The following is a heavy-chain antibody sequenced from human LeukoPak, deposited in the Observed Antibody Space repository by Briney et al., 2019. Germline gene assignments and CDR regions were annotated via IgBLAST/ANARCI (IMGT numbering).Heavy chain of an antibody. V-gene: IGHV3-23*01. CDR2: ISVSGTGT. D-gene: IGHD4-23*01. J-gene: IGHJ4*02. CDR3: ASHPRSGGNFDY. Sequence: GSLRLSCAASGFTFSTCAMSWVRQAPGKGLEWVSAISVSGTGTYYADSVKGRFTISRDNSKNTLYLEMKNLRAEDTAVYYCASHPRSGGNFDYWGQGTLVTVSS. CDR1: GFTFSTCA.